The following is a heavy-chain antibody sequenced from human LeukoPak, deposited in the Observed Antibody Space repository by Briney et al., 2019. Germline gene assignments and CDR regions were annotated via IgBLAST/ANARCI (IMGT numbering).Heavy chain of an antibody. CDR3: LYGGNSEDWVY. J-gene: IGHJ4*02. CDR1: GASIRSSTNW. CDR2: ILHSGST. V-gene: IGHV4-4*02. D-gene: IGHD4-23*01. Sequence: PSETLSLTCAVSGASIRSSTNWWSWVRQPPGKGLEWIGEILHSGSTNYNPSLKSRVTMSADKSKNQFSLNLRSVTAADTAVYYCLYGGNSEDWVYWGQGTLVTVSS.